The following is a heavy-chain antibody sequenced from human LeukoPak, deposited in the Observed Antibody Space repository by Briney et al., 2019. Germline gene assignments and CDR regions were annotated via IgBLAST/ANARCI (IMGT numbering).Heavy chain of an antibody. CDR2: ISSSSSTI. J-gene: IGHJ4*02. V-gene: IGHV3-11*04. CDR1: GFTVSDNY. Sequence: GGSLRLSCAASGFTVSDNYMSWVRQAPGKGLEWVSYISSSSSTIYYADSVKGRFTISRDNAKNTLYLQMNSLRAEDTAVYYCARGTYYYGSGSYYYYFDYWGQGTLVTVSS. CDR3: ARGTYYYGSGSYYYYFDY. D-gene: IGHD3-10*01.